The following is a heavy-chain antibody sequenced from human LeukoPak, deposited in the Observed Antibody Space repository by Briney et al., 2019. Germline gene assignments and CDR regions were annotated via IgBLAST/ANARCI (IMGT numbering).Heavy chain of an antibody. CDR3: ARDDGYSYGSNENYYYYMDV. Sequence: ASVKVSCKASGGTFSSYAISWVRQAPGQGLEWMGGIIPIFGTANYAQKFQGRVTITTDESTSTAYMELSSLRSEDTAVYYCARDDGYSYGSNENYYYYMDVWGKGTTVTVSS. V-gene: IGHV1-69*05. D-gene: IGHD5-18*01. J-gene: IGHJ6*03. CDR2: IIPIFGTA. CDR1: GGTFSSYA.